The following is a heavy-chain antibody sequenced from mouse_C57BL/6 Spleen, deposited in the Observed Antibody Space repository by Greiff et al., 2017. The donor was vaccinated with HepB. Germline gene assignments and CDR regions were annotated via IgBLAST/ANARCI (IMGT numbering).Heavy chain of an antibody. J-gene: IGHJ4*01. D-gene: IGHD2-3*01. CDR3: ARWDDGYYVYAMDY. V-gene: IGHV1-7*01. CDR1: GYTFTSYW. Sequence: QVQLQQSGAELAKPGASVKLSCKASGYTFTSYWMHWVKQKPGQGLEWIGYINPSSGYTKYNHKFKDKSTLTADKSSSTAYMQLSSLTYEDSAVYYCARWDDGYYVYAMDYWGQGTSVTDSS. CDR2: INPSSGYT.